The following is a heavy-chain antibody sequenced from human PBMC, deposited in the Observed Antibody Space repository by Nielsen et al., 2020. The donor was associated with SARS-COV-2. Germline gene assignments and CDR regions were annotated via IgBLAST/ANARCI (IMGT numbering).Heavy chain of an antibody. CDR3: ARTFFAGWELVNYYAMDV. V-gene: IGHV4-59*01. CDR2: IYYSGTT. D-gene: IGHD3-3*02. Sequence: SETLSLTCSVSGTSMSGFYWNWVRQPPGKGLEWIGCIYYSGTTRDSPSLRSRVTMSVDTSRNEVSLRLDSVTAADTAVYYCARTFFAGWELVNYYAMDVWGQGTTVIVSS. J-gene: IGHJ6*02. CDR1: GTSMSGFY.